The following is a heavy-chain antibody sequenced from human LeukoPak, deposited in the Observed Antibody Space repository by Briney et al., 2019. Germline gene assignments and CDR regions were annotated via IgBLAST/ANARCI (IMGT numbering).Heavy chain of an antibody. V-gene: IGHV3-21*01. CDR3: ARDQSADYYYYMDV. CDR2: ISSSSSYI. CDR1: GFTFSSYS. J-gene: IGHJ6*03. Sequence: GGSLRLSCAASGFTFSSYSMNWVRQAPGKGLEWVSSISSSSSYIYYADSVKGRFTISRDNAKSSLYLQMNSLRAEDTAVYYCARDQSADYYYYMDVWGKGTTVTISS.